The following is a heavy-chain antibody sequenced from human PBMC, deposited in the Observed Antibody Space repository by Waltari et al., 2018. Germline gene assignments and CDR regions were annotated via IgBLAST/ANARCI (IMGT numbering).Heavy chain of an antibody. D-gene: IGHD5-18*01. V-gene: IGHV4-4*07. CDR1: GDSLRNYY. J-gene: IGHJ5*02. CDR2: IYTSGST. Sequence: QVQLQESGPGLVKPSETLSLTCTVSGDSLRNYYWSWIRQPAGRGLEWIGRIYTSGSTDYNPSLKSRVTMSRDMSRNQISLRLSSVTAADTAVYYCARDNRQRWLEVGHWFDPWGQGTLVTVSS. CDR3: ARDNRQRWLEVGHWFDP.